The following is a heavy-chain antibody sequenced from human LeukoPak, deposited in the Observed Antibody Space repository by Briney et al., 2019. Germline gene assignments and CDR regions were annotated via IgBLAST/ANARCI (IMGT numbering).Heavy chain of an antibody. V-gene: IGHV3-66*01. D-gene: IGHD3-22*01. J-gene: IGHJ4*02. CDR3: AKFAPSITMIVVVSEFDY. CDR1: GFTVSSNY. Sequence: PGGSLRLSCAASGFTVSSNYMSWVRQAPGKGLEWVSVTYSGGYTYYADSVKGRFTVSRDNSKNTLYLQMNSLRAEDTAVYYCAKFAPSITMIVVVSEFDYWGQGTLVTVSS. CDR2: TYSGGYT.